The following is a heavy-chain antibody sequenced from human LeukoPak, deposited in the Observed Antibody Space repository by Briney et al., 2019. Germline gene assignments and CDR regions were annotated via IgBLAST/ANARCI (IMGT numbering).Heavy chain of an antibody. Sequence: GESLKISCKGSGYSFTSYWIGWVRQMPGKGLEWMGIIYPGGSDTRYSPSFQGQVTISADKSISTAYLQWSRLKASDTAMYYCARGIKYFGTPANWFDPWGQGTLVTVSS. J-gene: IGHJ5*02. CDR2: IYPGGSDT. V-gene: IGHV5-51*01. CDR1: GYSFTSYW. CDR3: ARGIKYFGTPANWFDP. D-gene: IGHD1-14*01.